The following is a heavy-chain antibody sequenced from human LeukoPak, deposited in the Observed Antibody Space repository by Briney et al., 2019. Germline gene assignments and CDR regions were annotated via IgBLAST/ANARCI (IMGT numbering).Heavy chain of an antibody. D-gene: IGHD2-15*01. J-gene: IGHJ4*02. CDR1: GFTVSSSY. CDR3: AREVVSTPSYFDS. V-gene: IGHV3-53*01. CDR2: FYRGDST. Sequence: GGSLRLSCAASGFTVSSSYMYWVRQAPGKGLEWVSFFYRGDSTYYAESVRGRFTISRDNSKNTLYLLMNSLIPEDTAVYYCAREVVSTPSYFDSWGQGTPVTVSS.